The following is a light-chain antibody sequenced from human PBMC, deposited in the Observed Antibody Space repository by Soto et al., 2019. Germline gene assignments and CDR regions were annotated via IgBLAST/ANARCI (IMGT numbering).Light chain of an antibody. Sequence: QSALTQPASVSGSPGQSITISCTGTNSDIGDYDYVSWYQHHPGKAPKLMIHEVTNRPSGVSNRFSGSKSGNTAFLTISGLQAEDEADYYCSSYTSSSTRVFGGGTKLTLL. V-gene: IGLV2-14*01. CDR1: NSDIGDYDY. CDR2: EVT. J-gene: IGLJ3*02. CDR3: SSYTSSSTRV.